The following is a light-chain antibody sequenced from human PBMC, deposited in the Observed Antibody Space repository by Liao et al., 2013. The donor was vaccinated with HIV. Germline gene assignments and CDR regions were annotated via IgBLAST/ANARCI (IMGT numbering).Light chain of an antibody. J-gene: IGLJ3*02. CDR3: QVWDSPSDHRV. Sequence: SYXVSQSPAMSVAPGKTAAITCGGNNIGSKSVHWYQQRPGQAPVLVITYDSERPSGIPERFSGSNSGNTATLTISRVEAGDEADYYCQVWDSPSDHRVFGGGTKLTV. V-gene: IGLV3-21*04. CDR2: YDS. CDR1: NIGSKS.